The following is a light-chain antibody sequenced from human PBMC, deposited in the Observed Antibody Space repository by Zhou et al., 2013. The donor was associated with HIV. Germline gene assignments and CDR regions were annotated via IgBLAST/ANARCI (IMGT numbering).Light chain of an antibody. V-gene: IGKV3-11*01. CDR1: QSVTSY. Sequence: EIVLTQFPATLSLSPGDRATLSCRASQSVTSYLAWYQQKPGQAPRLLIYDASNRATGIPARFSGSGSGTDFTLTISSLEPEDFAVYYCQQFSTWLYSFGQGTKLE. CDR3: QQFSTWLYS. CDR2: DAS. J-gene: IGKJ2*03.